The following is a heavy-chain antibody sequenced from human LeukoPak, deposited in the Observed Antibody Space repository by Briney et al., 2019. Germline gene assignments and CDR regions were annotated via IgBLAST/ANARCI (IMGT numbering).Heavy chain of an antibody. D-gene: IGHD3/OR15-3a*01. CDR1: GFTFDDYA. Sequence: GRSLRLSCAASGFTFDDYAMHWVRQAPGKGLEWVSGVTWNSGIIVYADSVRGRFTISRDNARNSLFLEMTSLRGDYTALYYCAKGKRSGLVYSAIDYWGQGTLVSVSS. J-gene: IGHJ4*02. CDR3: AKGKRSGLVYSAIDY. V-gene: IGHV3-9*01. CDR2: VTWNSGII.